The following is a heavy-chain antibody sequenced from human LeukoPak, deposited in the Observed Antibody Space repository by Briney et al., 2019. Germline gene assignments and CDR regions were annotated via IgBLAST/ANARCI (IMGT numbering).Heavy chain of an antibody. D-gene: IGHD2-15*01. CDR3: VRHYAPRRVVFDF. Sequence: SETLSLTCSVSGGSVRNDFYYWGWIRQPPGKGLEWVACLYYAGNTCYNPSLESRLSISVDTSKNQFSLKFSSVTAADTAVYWCVRHYAPRRVVFDFWGQGTLVTVSS. V-gene: IGHV4-39*01. CDR1: GGSVRNDFYY. CDR2: LYYAGNT. J-gene: IGHJ4*02.